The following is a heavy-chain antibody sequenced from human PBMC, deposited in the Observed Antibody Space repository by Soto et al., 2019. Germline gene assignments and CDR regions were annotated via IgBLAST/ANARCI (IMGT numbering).Heavy chain of an antibody. V-gene: IGHV1-8*01. D-gene: IGHD3-3*01. Sequence: ASVKVCWNASGYTFTSHDINWMRQTTGQGLEWMGWMNPNSGNTGYAQKFQGRVTMTRNTSISTAYMELSSLRSEDTAVYYCARGLYDPPDYYYYYYMDVWGKGTTVTVS. J-gene: IGHJ6*03. CDR2: MNPNSGNT. CDR1: GYTFTSHD. CDR3: ARGLYDPPDYYYYYYMDV.